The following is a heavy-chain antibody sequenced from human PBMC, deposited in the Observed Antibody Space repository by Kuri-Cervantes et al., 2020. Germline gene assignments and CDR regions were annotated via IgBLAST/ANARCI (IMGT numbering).Heavy chain of an antibody. CDR2: ISYDGSNK. Sequence: GESLKISCAASGFTFSSYSMNWVRQAPGKGLEWVAVISYDGSNKYYTDSVKGRFTISRDNSKNTLYLQMNSLRAEDTAVYYCARMAYSGYDTFDYWGQGTLVTVSS. V-gene: IGHV3-30*03. CDR1: GFTFSSYS. CDR3: ARMAYSGYDTFDY. J-gene: IGHJ4*02. D-gene: IGHD5-12*01.